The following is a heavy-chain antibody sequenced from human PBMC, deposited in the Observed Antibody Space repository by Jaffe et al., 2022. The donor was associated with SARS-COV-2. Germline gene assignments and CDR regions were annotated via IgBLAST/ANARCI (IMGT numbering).Heavy chain of an antibody. V-gene: IGHV3-30*04. CDR2: ISYDGSNK. D-gene: IGHD6-13*01. J-gene: IGHJ6*03. Sequence: QVQLVESGGGVVQPGRSLRLSCAASGFTFSSYAMHWVRQAPGKGLEWVAVISYDGSNKYYADSVKGRFTISRDNSKNTLYLQMNSLRAEDTAVYYCARGPSIAAAGTRTALAVAGPPGDYYYYYMDVWGKGTTVTVSS. CDR3: ARGPSIAAAGTRTALAVAGPPGDYYYYYMDV. CDR1: GFTFSSYA.